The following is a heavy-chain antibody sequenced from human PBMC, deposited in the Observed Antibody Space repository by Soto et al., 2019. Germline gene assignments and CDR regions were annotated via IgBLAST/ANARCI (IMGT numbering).Heavy chain of an antibody. CDR2: IYYSGST. CDR3: AREEVEMATTI. J-gene: IGHJ3*02. D-gene: IGHD5-12*01. Sequence: SETLSLTCTVSGGSISSYYWSWIRQPPGKGLECIGYIYYSGSTNYNPSLKSRVTISLDTSKNQFSLKLSSVTAADTAVYYCAREEVEMATTIWGQGTMVTVSS. V-gene: IGHV4-59*01. CDR1: GGSISSYY.